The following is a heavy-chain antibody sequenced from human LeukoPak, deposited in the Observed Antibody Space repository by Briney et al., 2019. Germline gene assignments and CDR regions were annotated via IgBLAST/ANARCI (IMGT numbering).Heavy chain of an antibody. CDR3: ARHGEYYDSSGYYYRLLLDYYGMDV. CDR1: GYTFTSYH. V-gene: IGHV1-46*01. D-gene: IGHD3-22*01. J-gene: IGHJ6*02. CDR2: INLSGGST. Sequence: ASVKVSCKASGYTFTSYHMHWVRQAPGQGLEWMGKINLSGGSTTSAQKFQGRVTMIRDTSTSTVYMELSSLRSEDTAVYYCARHGEYYDSSGYYYRLLLDYYGMDVWGQGTTVTVSS.